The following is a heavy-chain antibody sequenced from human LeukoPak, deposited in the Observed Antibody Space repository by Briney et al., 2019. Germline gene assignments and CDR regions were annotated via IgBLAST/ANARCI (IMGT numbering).Heavy chain of an antibody. D-gene: IGHD6-13*01. CDR1: GGSISSYY. V-gene: IGHV4-59*01. Sequence: SETLSLTCTVSGGSISSYYWSWIRQPPGKGLEWIGYIYYSGSTNYNPSLKSRVTISVDTSKNQFSLKLSSVTAADTAVYYCARDSSSWYRAIDYWGQGTLVTVSS. CDR3: ARDSSSWYRAIDY. J-gene: IGHJ4*02. CDR2: IYYSGST.